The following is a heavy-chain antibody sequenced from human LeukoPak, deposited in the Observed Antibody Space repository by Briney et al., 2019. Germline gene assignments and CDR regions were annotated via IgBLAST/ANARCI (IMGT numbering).Heavy chain of an antibody. J-gene: IGHJ4*02. V-gene: IGHV4-4*02. CDR1: GDSISSRNW. CDR2: IFHTGST. D-gene: IGHD1-14*01. Sequence: SETLSLTCSVSGDSISSRNWWTWVRQTPEKGLEWIGEIFHTGSTNYNPSVEGRVTISVDTSKNQFSLKLTSVTAADTAVYYCASVPEPYYFDYWGQGTLVTVS. CDR3: ASVPEPYYFDY.